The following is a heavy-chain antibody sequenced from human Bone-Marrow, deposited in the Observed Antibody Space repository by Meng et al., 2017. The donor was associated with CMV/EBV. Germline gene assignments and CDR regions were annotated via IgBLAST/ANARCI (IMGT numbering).Heavy chain of an antibody. D-gene: IGHD3-22*01. Sequence: VKLHEWGEGLWKTSETLSLTCAVDGGSFSGYYWSWIRQPPGKGLEWIGEINHSGSTNYNPSLKSRVTISVDTSKNQFSLKLSSVTAADTAVYYCARGGVVVNGAPFNYWGQGTLVTVSS. CDR1: GGSFSGYY. V-gene: IGHV4-34*01. J-gene: IGHJ4*02. CDR3: ARGGVVVNGAPFNY. CDR2: INHSGST.